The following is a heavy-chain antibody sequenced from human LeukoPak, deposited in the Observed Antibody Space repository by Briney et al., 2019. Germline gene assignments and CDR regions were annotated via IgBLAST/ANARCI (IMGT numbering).Heavy chain of an antibody. CDR2: VYSGNDGT. J-gene: IGHJ4*02. CDR1: GFTVSTDN. D-gene: IGHD3-10*01. CDR3: TKRSRGYYDY. Sequence: GGSLRLSCVASGFTVSTDNMSWVRQVPGKGLEWVSVVYSGNDGTNYADSVRGRFTISRDDSRNMVYLQMNNLRLEDAAVYYCTKRSRGYYDYWGQGTLVTVSS. V-gene: IGHV3-66*02.